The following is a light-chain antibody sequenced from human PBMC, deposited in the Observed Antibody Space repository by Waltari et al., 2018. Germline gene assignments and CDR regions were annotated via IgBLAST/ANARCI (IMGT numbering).Light chain of an antibody. V-gene: IGKV3-20*01. CDR3: QHYVRLPVT. CDR1: QSVSRS. Sequence: ATLSCRASQSVSRSLAWYQQKPGQAPRLLIYGASSRATGVPDRFSGSGSGTDFSLTISRLEPEDFAVYYCQHYVRLPVTFGQGTKVEIK. J-gene: IGKJ1*01. CDR2: GAS.